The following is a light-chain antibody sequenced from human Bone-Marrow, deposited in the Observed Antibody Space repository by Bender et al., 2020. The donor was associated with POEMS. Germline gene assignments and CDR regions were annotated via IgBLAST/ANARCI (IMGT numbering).Light chain of an antibody. Sequence: QSVLTQPPSASGTPGQSVIISCSGTDPNFGGNNVNWYQHLPGTAPRLVVYSNYQRPSGVPDRFSGSKSGTSASLAISDIQSEDEGDYYCSSWDDSLSGWVFGGGTKLTVL. J-gene: IGLJ3*02. V-gene: IGLV1-44*01. CDR3: SSWDDSLSGWV. CDR2: SNY. CDR1: DPNFGGNN.